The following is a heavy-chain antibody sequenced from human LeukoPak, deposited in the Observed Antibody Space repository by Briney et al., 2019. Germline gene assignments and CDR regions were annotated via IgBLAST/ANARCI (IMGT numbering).Heavy chain of an antibody. CDR1: GGSISSYY. Sequence: SETLSLTCTVSGGSISSYYWSWIRQPPGKGLEWIGEINHSGSTNYNPSLKSRVTISVDTSKNQFSLKLSSVTAADTAVYYCARPGDAFDIWGQGTMVTVSS. J-gene: IGHJ3*02. CDR3: ARPGDAFDI. CDR2: INHSGST. V-gene: IGHV4-34*01.